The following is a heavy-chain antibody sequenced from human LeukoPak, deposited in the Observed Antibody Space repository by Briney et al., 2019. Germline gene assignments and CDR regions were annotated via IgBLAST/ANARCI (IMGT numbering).Heavy chain of an antibody. J-gene: IGHJ4*02. Sequence: PSETLSLTCTVSVGSISSSSAYWGWIRQPPGNGLEWIGSIYYSKNTYYNQSLKSRVTISADTSKNQFSLTLGFVSDTDTAVYYCVSPSGFSYGYFDYWGRGTLVTVSS. V-gene: IGHV4-39*01. CDR2: IYYSKNT. D-gene: IGHD5-18*01. CDR1: VGSISSSSAY. CDR3: VSPSGFSYGYFDY.